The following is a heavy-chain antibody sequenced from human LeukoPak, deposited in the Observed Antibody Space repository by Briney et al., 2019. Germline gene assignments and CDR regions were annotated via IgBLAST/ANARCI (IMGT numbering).Heavy chain of an antibody. CDR2: INPGGSSI. CDR3: ARSNQADDY. Sequence: PGGSLRLSCAASGFTFSSYWMRWVRQVPGKGLVWVARINPGGSSITYADSVKGRFTISRDNAKNTPYLQMDSLRAEDTGVYYCARSNQADDYWGQGTLVTVSS. J-gene: IGHJ4*02. V-gene: IGHV3-74*01. CDR1: GFTFSSYW. D-gene: IGHD1-14*01.